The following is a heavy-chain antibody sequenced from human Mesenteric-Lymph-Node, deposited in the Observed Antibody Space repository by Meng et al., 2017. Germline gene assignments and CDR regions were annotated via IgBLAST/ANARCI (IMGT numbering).Heavy chain of an antibody. V-gene: IGHV4-34*01. CDR3: ARGELLWDY. J-gene: IGHJ4*02. CDR2: MDYRGST. D-gene: IGHD2-2*01. CDR1: GGSFSGYY. Sequence: QGELQQGGAGLLKPSETLSLTCAVYGGSFSGYYWSWIRQPPGKGLEWIGYMDYRGSTFYNPSLKSRVTISVDTSKNQFSLKLSSVTAADTAVYFCARGELLWDYWGQGTLVTVSS.